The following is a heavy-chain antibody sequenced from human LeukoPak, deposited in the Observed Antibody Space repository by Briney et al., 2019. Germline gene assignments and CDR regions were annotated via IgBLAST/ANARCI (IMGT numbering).Heavy chain of an antibody. CDR1: GGSVSNRNYY. CDR2: TYYTGIT. CDR3: ARDQGGATFLDY. D-gene: IGHD2/OR15-2a*01. Sequence: PSETLSLTCTVSGGSVSNRNYYWSWIRQPPGERLEWIGYTYYTGITKYNPSLESRVTMSVDTSKNQVSLKLNSVTAADTAIYYCARDQGGATFLDYWGQGALVTVSS. V-gene: IGHV4-61*01. J-gene: IGHJ4*02.